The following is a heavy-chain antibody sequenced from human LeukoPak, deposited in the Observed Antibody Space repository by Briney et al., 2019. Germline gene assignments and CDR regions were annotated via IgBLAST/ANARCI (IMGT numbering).Heavy chain of an antibody. D-gene: IGHD3-10*01. CDR1: GGSISSSSYY. J-gene: IGHJ4*02. CDR2: IYYSGST. Sequence: SETLSLTCTVSGGSISSSSYYWGWIRQPPAKGLEWIGSIYYSGSTYYNPSLKSRVTISVDTSKNQFSLKLSSVTAADTAVYYCARITITLSSYYFDYWGQGTLVTVSS. CDR3: ARITITLSSYYFDY. V-gene: IGHV4-39*01.